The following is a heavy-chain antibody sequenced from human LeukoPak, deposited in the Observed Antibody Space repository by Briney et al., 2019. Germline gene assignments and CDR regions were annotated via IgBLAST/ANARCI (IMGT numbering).Heavy chain of an antibody. J-gene: IGHJ4*02. CDR3: ARDLVDTAMVLDY. CDR1: GGSISSGTYY. V-gene: IGHV4-39*07. CDR2: IYYSGST. D-gene: IGHD5-18*01. Sequence: SETLSLTCTVSGGSISSGTYYWDWIRQPPGKGLEWIGSIYYSGSTYYNPSLKSRVTISVDTSKNQFSLKLISVTAADTAVYYCARDLVDTAMVLDYWGQGTLVTVSS.